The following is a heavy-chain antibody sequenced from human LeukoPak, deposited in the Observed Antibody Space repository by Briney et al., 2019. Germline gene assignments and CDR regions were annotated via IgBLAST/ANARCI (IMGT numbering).Heavy chain of an antibody. V-gene: IGHV3-23*01. D-gene: IGHD2-2*01. J-gene: IGHJ6*03. CDR2: ISGSGSST. CDR1: GFTFSSYA. CDR3: AKVAVVPAAQEYYYYMDV. Sequence: GGSLRLSCAASGFTFSSYAMSWVRQAPGKGLEWVSAISGSGSSTYYADSVKGRFTISRDNSKNTLYLQMNSLRAEDTAVYYCAKVAVVPAAQEYYYYMDVWGKGTTVTVSS.